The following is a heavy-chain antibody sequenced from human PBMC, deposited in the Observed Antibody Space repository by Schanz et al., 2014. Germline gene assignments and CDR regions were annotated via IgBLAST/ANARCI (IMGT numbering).Heavy chain of an antibody. Sequence: VQLVQSGPEVKKPGASMKISCKAFGYYFGGFGISWVRQAPGQGFEWMGWIGAFQGNTKYAQKFQDRVTLTSDTSASTAYMELRSLRPDDTAVYYCLRANPTQHVVLPDALRYWGQGTLVSVSS. CDR3: LRANPTQHVVLPDALRY. V-gene: IGHV1-18*01. CDR2: IGAFQGNT. J-gene: IGHJ4*02. CDR1: GYYFGGFG. D-gene: IGHD2-2*01.